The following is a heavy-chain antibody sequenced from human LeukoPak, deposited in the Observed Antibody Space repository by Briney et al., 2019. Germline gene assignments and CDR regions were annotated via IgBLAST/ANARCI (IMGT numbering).Heavy chain of an antibody. J-gene: IGHJ4*02. CDR2: ISSSSSYI. D-gene: IGHD6-13*01. Sequence: GGSLRLSCAASGFTFSSYTMNWVRQAPGKGLEWVSSISSSSSYIYYADSVKGRFTLSRDNAKNSLYLQMNSLRAEDTAVYYCARDHIAAAAPHLGYWGQGTLVTVSS. CDR3: ARDHIAAAAPHLGY. V-gene: IGHV3-21*01. CDR1: GFTFSSYT.